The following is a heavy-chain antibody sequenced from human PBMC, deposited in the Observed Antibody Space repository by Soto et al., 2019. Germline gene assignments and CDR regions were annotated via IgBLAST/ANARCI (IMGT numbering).Heavy chain of an antibody. CDR1: GGSISSSSYY. CDR2: IYYSGST. D-gene: IGHD3-22*01. V-gene: IGHV4-39*01. Sequence: QLQLQESGPGLVKPSETLSLTCTVSGGSISSSSYYWGWIRQPPGKGLEWIGSIYYSGSTYYNPYLKSRVTISVDTSKNQFSLKLSSVTAADTAVYYCARSHLDYYDSSGYYLQDYWGQGTLVTVSS. CDR3: ARSHLDYYDSSGYYLQDY. J-gene: IGHJ4*02.